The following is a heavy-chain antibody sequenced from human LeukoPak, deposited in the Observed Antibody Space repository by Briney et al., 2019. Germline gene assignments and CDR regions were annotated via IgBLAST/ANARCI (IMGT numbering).Heavy chain of an antibody. Sequence: ASVKVSCKSSVYTFTSYDINWLRQATGQGLEWMGWMNPKRGNTRYAQKFQDRPTMTRTTSISTAYMELSSLRSEDTAVYYCASSLSYCGGDCYDYWGRGTLVTVSS. D-gene: IGHD2-21*01. CDR2: MNPKRGNT. CDR1: VYTFTSYD. J-gene: IGHJ4*02. CDR3: ASSLSYCGGDCYDY. V-gene: IGHV1-8*01.